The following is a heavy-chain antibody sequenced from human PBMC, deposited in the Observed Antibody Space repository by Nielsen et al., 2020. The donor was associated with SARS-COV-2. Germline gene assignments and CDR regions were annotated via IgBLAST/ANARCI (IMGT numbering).Heavy chain of an antibody. V-gene: IGHV4-34*01. CDR3: ARDRQGYNYYYGMDV. J-gene: IGHJ6*02. D-gene: IGHD5-24*01. CDR1: GGSFSGYY. CDR2: INHSGST. Sequence: SETLSLTCAVYGGSFSGYYWSWIRQPPGKGLEWIGEINHSGSTNYNPSLESRVTISVDTSTNQFSLRLNSVTAADTAQYYCARDRQGYNYYYGMDVWGQGTTVTVS.